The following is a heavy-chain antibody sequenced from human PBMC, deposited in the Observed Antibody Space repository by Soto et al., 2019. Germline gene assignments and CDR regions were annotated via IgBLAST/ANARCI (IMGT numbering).Heavy chain of an antibody. CDR2: INHSGST. J-gene: IGHJ4*02. CDR1: GGSFSGYY. D-gene: IGHD4-17*01. CDR3: ARDRLPDYGDYAYFDY. V-gene: IGHV4-34*01. Sequence: SETLSLTCAVYGGSFSGYYWSWIRQPPGKGLEWIGEINHSGSTNYNPSLKSRVTISVDTSKNQFSLKLSSVTAADTAVYYCARDRLPDYGDYAYFDYWGQGTLVTVSS.